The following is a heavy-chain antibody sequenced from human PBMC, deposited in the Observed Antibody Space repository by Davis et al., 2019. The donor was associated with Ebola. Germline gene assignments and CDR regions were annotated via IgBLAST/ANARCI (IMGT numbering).Heavy chain of an antibody. J-gene: IGHJ4*02. CDR2: INTNTGNP. CDR1: GYTFSYRY. V-gene: IGHV7-4-1*02. D-gene: IGHD6-13*01. Sequence: AASVKVSCKASGYTFSYRYLHWVRQAPGQGLEWMGWINTNTGNPTYAQGFTGRFVFSLDTSVSTAYLQISSLKAENTAVYYCARDLVSSSWYLDYWGQGTLVTVSS. CDR3: ARDLVSSSWYLDY.